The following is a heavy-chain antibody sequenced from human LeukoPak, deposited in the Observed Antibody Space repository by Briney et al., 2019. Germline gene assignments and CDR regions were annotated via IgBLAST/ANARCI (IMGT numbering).Heavy chain of an antibody. Sequence: PGGSLRLSCAASGFTFDDYYMSWIRQAPGKGLEWLSYINIGGTNTHYADSVKGRFTISRDNAKKSLYLEMNNLRAEDTAVYYCATDGAGFDTWGQGVLVTVSS. J-gene: IGHJ5*02. CDR1: GFTFDDYY. V-gene: IGHV3-11*01. CDR3: ATDGAGFDT. CDR2: INIGGTNT.